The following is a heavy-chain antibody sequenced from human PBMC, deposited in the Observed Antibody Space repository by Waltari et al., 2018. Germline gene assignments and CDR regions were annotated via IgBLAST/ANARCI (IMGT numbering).Heavy chain of an antibody. CDR1: GGTFSSYA. CDR3: ARDYDCSGGSCYQYFDY. Sequence: QVQLVQSGAEVKKPGSSVKVSCKASGGTFSSYAISWVRQAPGQGLEWMGGIIPSLGTANYAQKFQGRVTITADESTSTAYMELSSLRSEDTAVYYCARDYDCSGGSCYQYFDYWGQGTLVTVSS. D-gene: IGHD2-15*01. CDR2: IIPSLGTA. J-gene: IGHJ4*02. V-gene: IGHV1-69*12.